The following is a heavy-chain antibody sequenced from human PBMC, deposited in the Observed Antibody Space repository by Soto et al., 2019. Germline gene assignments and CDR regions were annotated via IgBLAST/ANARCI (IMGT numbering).Heavy chain of an antibody. CDR2: ISAYNGNT. Sequence: ASVKVSCKASGYTFTSYGISWVRQAPGQGLEWMGWISAYNGNTNYAQKLQGRVTMTTDTSTSTAYMELRSLRSDDTAVYYCARDSMIVVVDNDVFDIWGQGTMVTVSS. J-gene: IGHJ3*02. V-gene: IGHV1-18*01. CDR3: ARDSMIVVVDNDVFDI. D-gene: IGHD3-22*01. CDR1: GYTFTSYG.